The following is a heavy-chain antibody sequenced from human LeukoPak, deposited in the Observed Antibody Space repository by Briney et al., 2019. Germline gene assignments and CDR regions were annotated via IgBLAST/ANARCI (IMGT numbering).Heavy chain of an antibody. J-gene: IGHJ5*02. CDR1: GFAFSSSW. CDR2: IKHDGSEK. CDR3: ARGYPPHCSSTSCPPGP. Sequence: GGSLRLSCAASGFAFSSSWMSWVRQAPGKGLEWLACIKHDGSEKHYVDSVKGRFTISRDNAKNSLYLQMNSLRAEDTAVYYCARGYPPHCSSTSCPPGPWGQGTLVTVSS. D-gene: IGHD2-2*01. V-gene: IGHV3-7*01.